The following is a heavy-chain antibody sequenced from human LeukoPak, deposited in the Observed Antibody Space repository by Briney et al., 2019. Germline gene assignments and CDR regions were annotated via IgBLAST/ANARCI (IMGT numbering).Heavy chain of an antibody. Sequence: PGGSLKLSCAASGSTFSGSVVHWVRQASGRGLEWVGRIRSKSNNYATTYSASMEGRFTITRDDSKNTAYLEMNSLKTEDTAIYHCTEVRYSGAFDVWGQGTKVTVSS. V-gene: IGHV3-73*01. J-gene: IGHJ3*01. CDR1: GSTFSGSV. CDR2: IRSKSNNYAT. CDR3: TEVRYSGAFDV. D-gene: IGHD2-15*01.